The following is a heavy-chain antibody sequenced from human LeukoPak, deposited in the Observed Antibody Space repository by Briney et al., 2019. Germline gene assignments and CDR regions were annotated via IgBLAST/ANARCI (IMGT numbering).Heavy chain of an antibody. V-gene: IGHV4-4*09. D-gene: IGHD6-6*01. J-gene: IGHJ5*02. CDR1: GGSISSYY. CDR2: IYTSGST. CDR3: ARHRIAAPSWFDP. Sequence: SETLSLTCSVSGGSISSYYWSWIRQPPGKGLEWIGYIYTSGSTNYNPSLKSRVTISVDTSKNQFSLKLSSVTAADTAVYYCARHRIAAPSWFDPWGQGTLVTVSS.